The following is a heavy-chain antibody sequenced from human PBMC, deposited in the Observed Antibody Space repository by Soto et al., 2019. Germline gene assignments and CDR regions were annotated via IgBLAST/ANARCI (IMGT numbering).Heavy chain of an antibody. CDR1: GFTFSSYG. D-gene: IGHD1-26*01. J-gene: IGHJ4*02. Sequence: QVQLVESGGGVVQPGRSLRLSCAASGFTFSSYGMHWVRQAPGKGLEWVAVIWYDGSNKYYADSVKGRFTISRDNSKNPLYQQMNSLRADATAVYYCARVRYCERHYYFDDWGQGTLVTVSS. V-gene: IGHV3-33*01. CDR3: ARVRYCERHYYFDD. CDR2: IWYDGSNK.